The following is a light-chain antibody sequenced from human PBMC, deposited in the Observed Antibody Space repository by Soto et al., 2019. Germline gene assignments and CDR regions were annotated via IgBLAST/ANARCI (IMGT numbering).Light chain of an antibody. CDR2: DAS. Sequence: EIVLTQSPATLSLSPGESATLSCRASQSVSSYLAWYQQKPGQAPRLLIYDASNRATGIPARFSGSGSGTDFTLTISSLEPEDFAVYDCQQRSNWITFGQGTRLEIK. J-gene: IGKJ5*01. CDR3: QQRSNWIT. CDR1: QSVSSY. V-gene: IGKV3-11*01.